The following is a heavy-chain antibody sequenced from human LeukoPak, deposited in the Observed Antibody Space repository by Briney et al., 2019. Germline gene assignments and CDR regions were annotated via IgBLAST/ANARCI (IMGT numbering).Heavy chain of an antibody. V-gene: IGHV3-23*01. D-gene: IGHD3-22*01. Sequence: GGSLRLSCAASGFTFNDYTMHWVRQAPGKGLEWVSAISGSGGSTYYADSVKGRFTISRDNSKNTLYLQMNSLRAEDTAVYYCAKDRSPSYYDSSGPFDYWGQGTLVTVSS. CDR1: GFTFNDYT. CDR3: AKDRSPSYYDSSGPFDY. CDR2: ISGSGGST. J-gene: IGHJ4*02.